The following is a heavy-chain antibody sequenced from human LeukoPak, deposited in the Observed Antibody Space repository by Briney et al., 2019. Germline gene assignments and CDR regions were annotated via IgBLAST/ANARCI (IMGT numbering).Heavy chain of an antibody. J-gene: IGHJ5*01. CDR3: AKEPREYCSSTSCPNWFDS. CDR2: ISASGGTT. CDR1: GFTFNNYA. V-gene: IGHV3-23*01. D-gene: IGHD2-2*01. Sequence: GGSLRLSCAASGFTFNNYAMSWVRQAPGKGLEWVSAISASGGTTYYADSMKGRFTISRDNSENTLFLQMNSLRAEDMAVYYCAKEPREYCSSTSCPNWFDSWGQGTLVTVSS.